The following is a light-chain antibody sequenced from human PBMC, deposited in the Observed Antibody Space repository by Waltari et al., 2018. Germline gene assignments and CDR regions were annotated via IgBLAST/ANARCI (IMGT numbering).Light chain of an antibody. V-gene: IGKV3-20*01. CDR2: GAS. CDR1: QSVSSSY. Sequence: CRASQSVSSSYLAWYQQKPGQAPRLLIYGASSRATGIPDRFSGSGSGTDFTLTISRLEPEDFAVYYYQQYGSSPYTFGQGTKLEIK. J-gene: IGKJ2*01. CDR3: QQYGSSPYT.